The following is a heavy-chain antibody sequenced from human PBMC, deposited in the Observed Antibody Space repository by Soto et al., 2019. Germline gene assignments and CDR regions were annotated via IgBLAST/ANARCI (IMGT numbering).Heavy chain of an antibody. V-gene: IGHV4-31*03. D-gene: IGHD5-18*01. J-gene: IGHJ4*02. Sequence: VQLQESGPGLVKSSQTLSLTCTISGNSLNSHDDYWTWIRHLPGKGLQWIGYFHFSGSTYYNPSLGSRVSISIDTSKTQFSLILTSVTVADTAVYDCARASYSYGYPSPLSFDRWGQGIPVTVSS. CDR1: GNSLNSHDDY. CDR2: FHFSGST. CDR3: ARASYSYGYPSPLSFDR.